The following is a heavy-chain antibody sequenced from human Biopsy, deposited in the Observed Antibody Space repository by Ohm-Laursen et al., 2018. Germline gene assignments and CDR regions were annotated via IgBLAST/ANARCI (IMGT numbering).Heavy chain of an antibody. J-gene: IGHJ2*01. V-gene: IGHV4-59*08. CDR3: ARHAPSYSGSYWRYFDL. D-gene: IGHD1-26*01. CDR2: IYYTGST. CDR1: GGSISSYY. Sequence: SETLSLTCTVSGGSISSYYWSWIRQPPGKGLERIGDIYYTGSTNYNPSLKSRITISVDTSTTHLPLRLTSVTAADTAVYYCARHAPSYSGSYWRYFDLWGRGTLVTVSS.